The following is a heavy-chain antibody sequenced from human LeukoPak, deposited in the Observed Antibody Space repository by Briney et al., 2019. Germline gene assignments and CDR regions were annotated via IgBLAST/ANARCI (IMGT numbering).Heavy chain of an antibody. D-gene: IGHD3-10*01. J-gene: IGHJ4*02. CDR3: ARGPRNYYGSGSYYMPYYFDY. Sequence: ASVKVSCKASGYIFTSFYMHWVRQAPGQGLQWMGIINPSGGNTGYAQKFQGRVTMTRDTSTSTVYMELSSLRSEDTAVYYCARGPRNYYGSGSYYMPYYFDYWGQGTLVTVSS. V-gene: IGHV1-46*01. CDR1: GYIFTSFY. CDR2: INPSGGNT.